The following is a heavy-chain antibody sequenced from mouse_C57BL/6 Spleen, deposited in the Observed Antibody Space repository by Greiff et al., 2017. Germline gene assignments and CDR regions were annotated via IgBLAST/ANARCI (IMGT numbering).Heavy chain of an antibody. Sequence: EVQRVESGGGLVKPGGSLTLSCAASGFTFSDYGMHWVRQAPEKGLEWVAYISSGSSTIYYADTVKGRFTISRDNAKNTLFLQMTSLRSEDTAMYYCARRATVVGGYAMDYWGQGTSVTVSS. D-gene: IGHD1-1*01. CDR1: GFTFSDYG. J-gene: IGHJ4*01. CDR2: ISSGSSTI. CDR3: ARRATVVGGYAMDY. V-gene: IGHV5-17*01.